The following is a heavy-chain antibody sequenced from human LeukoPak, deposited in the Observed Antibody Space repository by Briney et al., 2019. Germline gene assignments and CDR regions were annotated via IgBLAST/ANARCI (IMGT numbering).Heavy chain of an antibody. CDR3: AREIGPRQLHLWGSAFDD. CDR2: IIPIFGTA. D-gene: IGHD5-18*01. Sequence: GASVKVSCKSSGGTFSSYAIRWVRQAPGQGLEWMGGIIPIFGTANYAQKFQGRVTITADKSTCTAYMELGSLRPEYTAVYYCAREIGPRQLHLWGSAFDDWGQGTLVTVSS. J-gene: IGHJ4*02. V-gene: IGHV1-69*06. CDR1: GGTFSSYA.